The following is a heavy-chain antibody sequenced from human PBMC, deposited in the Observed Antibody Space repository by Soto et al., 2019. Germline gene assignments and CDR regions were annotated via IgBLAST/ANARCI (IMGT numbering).Heavy chain of an antibody. CDR3: ARDVSLVGATPYYFDY. J-gene: IGHJ4*02. CDR1: GGTFSSYA. CDR2: IIPIFGTA. D-gene: IGHD1-26*01. V-gene: IGHV1-69*13. Sequence: SVKVSCKASGGTFSSYAISWVRQAPGQGLEWMGGIIPIFGTANYAQKFQGRVTITADESTSTAYMELSSLRSEDTAVYYCARDVSLVGATPYYFDYWGQGTLVTVSS.